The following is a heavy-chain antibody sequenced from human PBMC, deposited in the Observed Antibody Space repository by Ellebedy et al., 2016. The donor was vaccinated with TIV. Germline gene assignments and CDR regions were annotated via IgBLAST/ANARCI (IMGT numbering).Heavy chain of an antibody. D-gene: IGHD4-17*01. J-gene: IGHJ2*01. CDR3: ARKVPAPTTVPPNWYFDL. CDR1: GFTFSSSA. V-gene: IGHV3-33*01. CDR2: IWYDGSNA. Sequence: PGGSLRLSCAASGFTFSSSAMHWVRQAPGKGLEWVAIIWYDGSNAYYADSVKGRFTISRDNAKKSLYLQMNSLRAEDTAVYYCARKVPAPTTVPPNWYFDLWGRGTLVTVSS.